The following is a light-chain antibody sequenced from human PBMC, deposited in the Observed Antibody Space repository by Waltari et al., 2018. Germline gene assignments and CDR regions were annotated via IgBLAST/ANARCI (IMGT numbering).Light chain of an antibody. Sequence: IVLPQSAATLSLSPGVRATLSCSASQSVSSYLAWYQQKPSQAPRLLIYDASNRATGIPARFSGSGSGTDFTLTISSLEPEDFAVYYCQQRSNWPPTFGQGTKLEIK. CDR1: QSVSSY. V-gene: IGKV3-11*01. CDR2: DAS. CDR3: QQRSNWPPT. J-gene: IGKJ2*01.